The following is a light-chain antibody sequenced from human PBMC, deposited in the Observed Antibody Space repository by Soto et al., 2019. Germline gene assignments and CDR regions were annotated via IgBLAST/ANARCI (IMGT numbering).Light chain of an antibody. CDR1: QSVSNNY. J-gene: IGKJ2*01. Sequence: EVVLTQSPGTLSLSPGERATLSCRASQSVSNNYFAWYQQKPGQAPRLLIFGSSDRATGIPDRFSGSGSGTDFPLTISRLEPEDFAVYYCQQYGSSPPYTFGQGTKPEIK. V-gene: IGKV3-20*01. CDR3: QQYGSSPPYT. CDR2: GSS.